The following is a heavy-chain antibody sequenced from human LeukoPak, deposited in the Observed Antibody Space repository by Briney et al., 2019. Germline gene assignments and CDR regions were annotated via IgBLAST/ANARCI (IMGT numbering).Heavy chain of an antibody. Sequence: GGSLRLSCAASGFTLSSYGMHWVRQAPGKGLEWVAVIWYDGSNKYYADSVKGRFTISRDNSKNTLYLQMNSLRAEDTAVYYCAKDRGGSSSADYWGQGTLVTVSS. CDR3: AKDRGGSSSADY. CDR1: GFTLSSYG. V-gene: IGHV3-33*06. J-gene: IGHJ4*02. D-gene: IGHD1-26*01. CDR2: IWYDGSNK.